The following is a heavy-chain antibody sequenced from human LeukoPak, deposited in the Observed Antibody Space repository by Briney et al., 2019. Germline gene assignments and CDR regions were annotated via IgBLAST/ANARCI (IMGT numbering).Heavy chain of an antibody. CDR3: TTIKATWGY. Sequence: PGGSLRLSCAASGFTFSDAWMSWVRQAPGKGLEWVGRIKTKNDGGTTDYAAPVKGRFTISRDGSKNTLYLQVNSLKTEDTAVYYCTTIKATWGYWGQGTLVTVSS. D-gene: IGHD7-27*01. CDR2: IKTKNDGGTT. V-gene: IGHV3-15*01. J-gene: IGHJ4*01. CDR1: GFTFSDAW.